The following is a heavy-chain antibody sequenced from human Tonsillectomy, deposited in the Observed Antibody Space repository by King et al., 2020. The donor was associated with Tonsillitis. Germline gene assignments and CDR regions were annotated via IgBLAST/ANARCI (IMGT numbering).Heavy chain of an antibody. CDR3: ARVHYSSGWPIGAFDI. D-gene: IGHD6-19*01. V-gene: IGHV3-72*01. CDR1: GFTFSDHF. Sequence: DVQLVESGGGLVQPGGSLRLSCAASGFTFSDHFMDWVRQAPGKGLEWVGRTRNKANSFTTDYAASVKGRFTISRDDSKNSLYLQMNSLKKEDTAVYYCARVHYSSGWPIGAFDIWGQGTMVTVSS. J-gene: IGHJ3*02. CDR2: TRNKANSFTT.